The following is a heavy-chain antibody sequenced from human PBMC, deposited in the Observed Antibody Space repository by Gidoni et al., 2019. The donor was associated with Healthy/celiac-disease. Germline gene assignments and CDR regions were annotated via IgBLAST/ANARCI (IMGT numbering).Heavy chain of an antibody. D-gene: IGHD6-19*01. CDR1: GGSTSSYY. V-gene: IGHV4-59*01. Sequence: QVQLQESGPGLVKPSETLSLTCTVSGGSTSSYYWSWIRQPPGKGLEWIGYIYYSGSTNYNPSLKSRVTISVDTSKNQFSLKLSSVTAADTAVYYCARDRRVAVAVDAFDIWGQGTMVTVSS. CDR2: IYYSGST. CDR3: ARDRRVAVAVDAFDI. J-gene: IGHJ3*02.